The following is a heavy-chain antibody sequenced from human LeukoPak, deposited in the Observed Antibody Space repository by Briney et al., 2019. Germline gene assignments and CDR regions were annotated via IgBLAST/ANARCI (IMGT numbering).Heavy chain of an antibody. CDR2: IRSTGEK. D-gene: IGHD6-19*01. V-gene: IGHV4-4*08. CDR3: VRRDTGWNYFDY. J-gene: IGHJ4*02. CDR1: GGFVSSHY. Sequence: PSETLSLTCAVSGGFVSSHYWGWIRQPPGKGLQWIGNIRSTGEKNYNPSLKSRASISLDTPKSHLSLNLTSVFAADTAIYYCVRRDTGWNYFDYWGQGILVSVSS.